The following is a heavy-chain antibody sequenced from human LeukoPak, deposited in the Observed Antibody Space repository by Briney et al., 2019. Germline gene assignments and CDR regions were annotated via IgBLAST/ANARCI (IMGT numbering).Heavy chain of an antibody. CDR2: IYHSGSA. V-gene: IGHV4-4*02. Sequence: SGTLSLTCAVSGGSISSSNWWSWVRQPPGKGLEWIGEIYHSGSANYNPSLKSRVTISVDKSKNQFSLKLSSVTAADTAVYYCARDSPPYYYGSGPLYYGMDVWGQGTTVTVSS. D-gene: IGHD3-10*01. J-gene: IGHJ6*02. CDR3: ARDSPPYYYGSGPLYYGMDV. CDR1: GGSISSSNW.